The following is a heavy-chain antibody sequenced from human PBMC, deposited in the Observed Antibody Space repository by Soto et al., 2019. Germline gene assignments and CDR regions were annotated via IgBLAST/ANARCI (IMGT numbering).Heavy chain of an antibody. J-gene: IGHJ5*02. V-gene: IGHV3-7*03. Sequence: EVQLLGSGGGLVQPGGSLRLSCVGSGFPFSTYWMNWVRQAPGKGLEWVANINPDGNVGTYVDSVRGRFTTSRDNATISLYLQISSLRADDTAVYFCAGWGGHDYNHWGQGIMVTVSS. CDR3: AGWGGHDYNH. CDR1: GFPFSTYW. CDR2: INPDGNVG. D-gene: IGHD4-4*01.